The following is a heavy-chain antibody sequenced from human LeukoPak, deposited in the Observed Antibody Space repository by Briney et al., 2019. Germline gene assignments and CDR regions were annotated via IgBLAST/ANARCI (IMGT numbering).Heavy chain of an antibody. CDR2: INPSGDGT. J-gene: IGHJ4*02. CDR1: GHTFTTYY. D-gene: IGHD2-2*01. V-gene: IGHV1-46*01. Sequence: GASVKVSCKASGHTFTTYYVHLVRQAPGQGLEWMGVINPSGDGTNYPQKFQGRVTITADESTSTAYMELSSLRSEDTAVYYCVRGDCSSTSCSSFDYWGQGTLVTVSS. CDR3: VRGDCSSTSCSSFDY.